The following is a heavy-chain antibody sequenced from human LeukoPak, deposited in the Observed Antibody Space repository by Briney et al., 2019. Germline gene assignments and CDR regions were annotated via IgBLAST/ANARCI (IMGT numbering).Heavy chain of an antibody. CDR3: ARLASGSRGWYHFDY. D-gene: IGHD6-19*01. CDR1: GFSVSSNY. J-gene: IGHJ4*02. CDR2: IHSGVNT. Sequence: GGSLRLSCAASGFSVSSNYMSWVRQAPGKGLEWVSFIHSGVNTYYADSVKGRFTISRDNPKNTVYLQMNSLRAEDTAVYYCARLASGSRGWYHFDYWGQGTLVTVSS. V-gene: IGHV3-53*01.